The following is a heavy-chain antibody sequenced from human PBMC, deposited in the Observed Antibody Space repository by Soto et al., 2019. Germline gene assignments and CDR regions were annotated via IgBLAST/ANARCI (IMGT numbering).Heavy chain of an antibody. J-gene: IGHJ5*02. CDR2: INPDDGNT. Sequence: ASVKVSCKASGYTFTKYYIHWVRQAPGQGLEWVGTINPDDGNTSYAQKFQGRVTMTRDTSTDKVYMELSSLRSDDTAVFYCGRRPTGGGIDPWGQGTLVTVSS. V-gene: IGHV1-46*01. CDR3: GRRPTGGGIDP. D-gene: IGHD1-26*01. CDR1: GYTFTKYY.